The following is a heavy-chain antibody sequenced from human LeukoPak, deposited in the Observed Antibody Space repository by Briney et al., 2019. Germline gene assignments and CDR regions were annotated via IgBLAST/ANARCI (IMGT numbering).Heavy chain of an antibody. Sequence: GGSLRLSCAASGFTFSSYAMHWVRQAPGKGLEWVAVISYDGSNKYYADSVKGRFTISRDSSKNTLYLQMNSLRAEDTAVYYCARDQWEAYDYWGQGTLVTVSS. CDR1: GFTFSSYA. CDR2: ISYDGSNK. D-gene: IGHD1-26*01. CDR3: ARDQWEAYDY. J-gene: IGHJ4*02. V-gene: IGHV3-30-3*01.